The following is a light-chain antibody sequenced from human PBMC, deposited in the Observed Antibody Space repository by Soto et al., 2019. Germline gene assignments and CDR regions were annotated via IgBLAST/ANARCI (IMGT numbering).Light chain of an antibody. J-gene: IGKJ3*01. CDR1: QSVSSY. CDR2: DAS. Sequence: EIVLTQSPATLSLSPGERATLSCRASQSVSSYLAWYQQKPGQAPRLLIYDASNRATGIPARFSGSGSGTAFTLTISSLEPEDFAVYYCQQRSNWPFTLGPGTKVDIK. V-gene: IGKV3-11*01. CDR3: QQRSNWPFT.